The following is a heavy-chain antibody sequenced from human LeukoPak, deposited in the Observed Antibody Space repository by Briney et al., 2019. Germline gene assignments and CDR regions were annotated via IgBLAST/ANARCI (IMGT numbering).Heavy chain of an antibody. Sequence: GGSLRLPCAASGFTFSSYWMSWVRQAPGKGLEWVANIKQDGSEKYYVDSVKGRFTISRDNAKNSLYLQMNSLRAGDTAVYYCASHTIFGVVIIAFDIWGQGTMVTVSS. CDR2: IKQDGSEK. J-gene: IGHJ3*02. CDR3: ASHTIFGVVIIAFDI. D-gene: IGHD3-3*01. CDR1: GFTFSSYW. V-gene: IGHV3-7*01.